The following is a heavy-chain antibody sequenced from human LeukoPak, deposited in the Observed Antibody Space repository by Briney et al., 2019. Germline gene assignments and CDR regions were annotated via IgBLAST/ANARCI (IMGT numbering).Heavy chain of an antibody. CDR3: ARVPRETALVDY. D-gene: IGHD5-18*01. CDR1: GYTFTGYY. J-gene: IGHJ4*02. CDR2: INPNSGGT. V-gene: IGHV1-2*06. Sequence: EASVKVSCKASGYTFTGYYMHWVRQAPEQGLEWMGRINPNSGGTNYAQKFQGRVTMTRDTSISTAYMELSRLRSDDTAVYYCARVPRETALVDYWGQGTLVTVSS.